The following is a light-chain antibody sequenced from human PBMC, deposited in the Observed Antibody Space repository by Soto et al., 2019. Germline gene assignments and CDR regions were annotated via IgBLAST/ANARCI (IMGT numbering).Light chain of an antibody. J-gene: IGKJ1*01. CDR1: QSVSSSY. CDR3: QQYGSAPLS. CDR2: GAS. V-gene: IGKV3-20*01. Sequence: EIVLTQSPGTLSLSPGERATLSCRASQSVSSSYLAWYQQKPGQAPRLLIYGASSRATGIPDRFSGSGAGTDFTLTISRLEPEDLAVYYSQQYGSAPLSFGKWTKVEI.